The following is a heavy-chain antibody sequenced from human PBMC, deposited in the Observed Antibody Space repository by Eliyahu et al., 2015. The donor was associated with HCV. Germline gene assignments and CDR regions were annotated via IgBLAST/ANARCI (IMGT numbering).Heavy chain of an antibody. CDR3: ARARVRGVIIYNFDY. CDR1: GGSFSGYY. V-gene: IGHV4-34*01. CDR2: INHSGST. J-gene: IGHJ4*02. D-gene: IGHD3-10*01. Sequence: QVQLQQWGAGLLKPSETLSLTCAVYGGSFSGYYWSWIRQPPGKGLEWIGEINHSGSTNYNPSLKSRVTISVDTPKNQFSLKLSSVTAADTAVYYCARARVRGVIIYNFDYWGQGTLVTVSS.